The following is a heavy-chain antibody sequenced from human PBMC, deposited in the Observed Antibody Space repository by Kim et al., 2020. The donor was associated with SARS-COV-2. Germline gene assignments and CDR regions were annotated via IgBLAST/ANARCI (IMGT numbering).Heavy chain of an antibody. D-gene: IGHD1-26*01. V-gene: IGHV1-69*13. Sequence: SVKVSCKASGGTFSSYAISWVRQAPGQGLEWMGGIIPIFGTANYAQKFQGRVTITADESTSTAYMELSSLRSEDTAVYYCASPRAGYSGSYNYFDYWGQGTLVTVSS. CDR2: IIPIFGTA. CDR1: GGTFSSYA. J-gene: IGHJ4*02. CDR3: ASPRAGYSGSYNYFDY.